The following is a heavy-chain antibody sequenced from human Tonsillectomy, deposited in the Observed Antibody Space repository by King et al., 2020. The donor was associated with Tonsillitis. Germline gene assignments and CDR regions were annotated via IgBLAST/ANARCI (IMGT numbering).Heavy chain of an antibody. V-gene: IGHV1-2*04. J-gene: IGHJ4*02. Sequence: VQLVESGAEVKRPGASVRVSCTASGYTFTGYYIHWVRQAPGQGLEWMGWINPNSGDTNYAQKFQGWVTMTRDTSISTAYMELSRLRSDDTAVYYCTTLSGGLGDYWGQGTLVTVSS. CDR2: INPNSGDT. CDR3: TTLSGGLGDY. D-gene: IGHD3-16*01. CDR1: GYTFTGYY.